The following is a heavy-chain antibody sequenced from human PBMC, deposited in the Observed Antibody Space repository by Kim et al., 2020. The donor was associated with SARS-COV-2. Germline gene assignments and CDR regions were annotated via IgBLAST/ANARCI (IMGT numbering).Heavy chain of an antibody. Sequence: ASVKVSCKASGYTFTGYYMHWVRQAPGQGLEWMGWINPNSGGTNYAQKFQGRVTMTRDTSISTAYMELSRLRSDDTAVYYCARVPYEDAGELDYWGQGTLVTVSS. CDR1: GYTFTGYY. J-gene: IGHJ4*02. V-gene: IGHV1-2*02. CDR2: INPNSGGT. CDR3: ARVPYEDAGELDY. D-gene: IGHD5-12*01.